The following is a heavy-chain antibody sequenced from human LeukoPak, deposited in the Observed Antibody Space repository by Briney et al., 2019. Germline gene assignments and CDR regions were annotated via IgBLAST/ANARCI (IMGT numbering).Heavy chain of an antibody. CDR2: IYTSGST. D-gene: IGHD6-6*01. J-gene: IGHJ5*02. CDR1: GGSISSGSYY. Sequence: SQTLSLTCTVSGGSISSGSYYWSWIRQPAGKGLEWIGRIYTSGSTNYNPSLKSRVTISVDTSKNQFSLKLSSVTAADTAVYYCARDVYSSSLYNWFDPWGQGTLVTVSS. V-gene: IGHV4-61*02. CDR3: ARDVYSSSLYNWFDP.